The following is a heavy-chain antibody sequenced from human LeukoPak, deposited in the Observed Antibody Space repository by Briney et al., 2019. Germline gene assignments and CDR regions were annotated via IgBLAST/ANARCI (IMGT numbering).Heavy chain of an antibody. D-gene: IGHD4-17*01. Sequence: SETLSLTCTVSGGSISSYYWSWIRQPPGKGLEWIGYIHYSGSINYNPALKSRVTISVDTSKKQFSLKLSSVTAADTAVYYCARHVSGDYAWLDVWGQGTTVTISS. CDR3: ARHVSGDYAWLDV. V-gene: IGHV4-59*08. J-gene: IGHJ6*02. CDR1: GGSISSYY. CDR2: IHYSGSI.